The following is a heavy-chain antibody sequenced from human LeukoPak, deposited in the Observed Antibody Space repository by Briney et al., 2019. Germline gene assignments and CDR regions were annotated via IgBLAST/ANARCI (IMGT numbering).Heavy chain of an antibody. Sequence: ASVKVSCKVSGYTLTELSMHWVRQAPGKGLEWMGGFDPEDGETIYAQKFQGRVTMTEDTSTDTAYMALSSLRSEDTAVYYCATSTYYDYVWGSYRLDTWGQGTLVTVSS. V-gene: IGHV1-24*01. CDR2: FDPEDGET. J-gene: IGHJ5*02. CDR3: ATSTYYDYVWGSYRLDT. D-gene: IGHD3-16*01. CDR1: GYTLTELS.